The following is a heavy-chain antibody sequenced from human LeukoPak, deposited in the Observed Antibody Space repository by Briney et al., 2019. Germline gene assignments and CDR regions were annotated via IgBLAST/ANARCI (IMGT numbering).Heavy chain of an antibody. J-gene: IGHJ3*02. Sequence: GASVKVSCKASGGTLSYHAVSWVRQAPGQGLEWMGWINPNSGGTNYQGRVTMTRDTSISTAYMELSRLRSDDTAVYYCARDRVIVVVTYRGAFDIWGQGTMVTVSS. CDR1: GGTLSYHA. CDR3: ARDRVIVVVTYRGAFDI. V-gene: IGHV1-2*02. D-gene: IGHD2-21*02. CDR2: INPNSGGT.